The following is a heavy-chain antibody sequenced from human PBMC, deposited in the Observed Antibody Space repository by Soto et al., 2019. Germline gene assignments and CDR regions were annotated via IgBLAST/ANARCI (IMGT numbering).Heavy chain of an antibody. CDR2: IYYSGST. J-gene: IGHJ6*03. D-gene: IGHD5-18*01. V-gene: IGHV4-59*01. CDR3: ARAANSYDYYYYYMDV. Sequence: SDTLSLTCTFSGGSISSYYWSWIRQPPGKGLEWIGYIYYSGSTNYNPSLKSRVTISVDTSKNQFSLKLSSVTAADTAVYYCARAANSYDYYYYYMDVWGKGTTVTVS. CDR1: GGSISSYY.